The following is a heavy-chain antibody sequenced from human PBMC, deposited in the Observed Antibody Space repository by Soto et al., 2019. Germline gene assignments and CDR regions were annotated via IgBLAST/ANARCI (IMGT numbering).Heavy chain of an antibody. CDR3: ARGYCSGGSCYLGYYYYGMDV. CDR2: IYYSGST. Sequence: QLQLQESGPGLVKPSETLSLTCTVSGGSISSSSYYWGWIRQPPGKGLEWIGSIYYSGSTYYNPSLKSRVTISVDTSKNQFSLKLSSVTAADTAVYYCARGYCSGGSCYLGYYYYGMDVWGQGTTVTVSS. J-gene: IGHJ6*02. V-gene: IGHV4-39*01. D-gene: IGHD2-15*01. CDR1: GGSISSSSYY.